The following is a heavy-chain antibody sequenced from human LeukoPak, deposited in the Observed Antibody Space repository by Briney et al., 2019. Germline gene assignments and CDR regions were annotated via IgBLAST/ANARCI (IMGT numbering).Heavy chain of an antibody. D-gene: IGHD6-6*01. CDR3: ATIAGSLSF. V-gene: IGHV4-59*08. CDR1: GGSMNAYY. J-gene: IGHJ4*02. CDR2: IYYSGST. Sequence: SETLSLTCTVSGGSMNAYYWTWFRQPPGKGLEWIGYIYYSGSTNYNPSLKSRLTIPVNTSNTQFSLKLSSVTAADAAVYYCATIAGSLSFWGQGTLVTVSS.